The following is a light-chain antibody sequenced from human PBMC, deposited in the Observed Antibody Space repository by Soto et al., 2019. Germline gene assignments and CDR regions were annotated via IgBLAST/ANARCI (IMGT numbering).Light chain of an antibody. CDR2: DVS. Sequence: QSALTQPASVSGSLGQSITISCTGTSSDVGGYNYVSWYQQHPGKAPKVMIYDVSNRPSGVSNRFSGSKSGNTASLTISGLQAEDEADYYCSSYTSSSTLVLFGGGTKLTVL. J-gene: IGLJ2*01. V-gene: IGLV2-14*01. CDR3: SSYTSSSTLVL. CDR1: SSDVGGYNY.